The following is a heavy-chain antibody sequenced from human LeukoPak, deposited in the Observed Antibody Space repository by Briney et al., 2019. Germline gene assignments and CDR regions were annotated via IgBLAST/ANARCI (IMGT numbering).Heavy chain of an antibody. D-gene: IGHD6-6*01. CDR2: IWYDGSNK. V-gene: IGHV3-33*01. Sequence: GGSLRLSCAASGFTFSNFGMHWVRQAPGKGLEWVAVIWYDGSNKYYADSVKGRFTISRDNSKNTLYLQMNSLRAEDTAVYYCARDQETAARPTFADYWGQGTLVTVSS. CDR1: GFTFSNFG. J-gene: IGHJ4*02. CDR3: ARDQETAARPTFADY.